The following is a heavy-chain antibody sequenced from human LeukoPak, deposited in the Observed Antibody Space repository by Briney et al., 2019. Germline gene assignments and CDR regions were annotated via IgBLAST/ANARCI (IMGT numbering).Heavy chain of an antibody. Sequence: PSETLSLTCTVSGGSISSCYWSWIRQPAGKGLEWIGRIYTSGSTNYNPSLKSRVTMSVDTSKNQFSLKLSSVTAADTAVYYCARGGEYSSSSGLFDFWGQGTLVTVSS. J-gene: IGHJ4*02. D-gene: IGHD6-6*01. V-gene: IGHV4-4*07. CDR2: IYTSGST. CDR3: ARGGEYSSSSGLFDF. CDR1: GGSISSCY.